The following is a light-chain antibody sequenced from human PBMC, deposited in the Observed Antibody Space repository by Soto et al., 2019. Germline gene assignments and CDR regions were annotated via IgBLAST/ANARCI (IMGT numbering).Light chain of an antibody. J-gene: IGKJ5*01. CDR2: GAS. Sequence: DIEMTQSPSTLSASVGDRVTITCRASQTIVNWLAWYQQKPGKAPKILIYGASTLESGVPSRFSGIGSGTEFTLTITNLQPDDFATYFCQQYNTFSATFGQGTRLEIK. V-gene: IGKV1-5*01. CDR3: QQYNTFSAT. CDR1: QTIVNW.